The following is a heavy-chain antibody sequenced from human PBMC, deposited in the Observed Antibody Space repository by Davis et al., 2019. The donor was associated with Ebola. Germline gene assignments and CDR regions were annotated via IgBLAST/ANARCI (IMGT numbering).Heavy chain of an antibody. J-gene: IGHJ5*02. V-gene: IGHV1-18*01. CDR2: ISAYNGNT. D-gene: IGHD3-10*01. CDR1: GYTFNLYG. CDR3: ARVLLWFGRFDP. Sequence: AASVKVSCKASGYTFNLYGISWVRQAPGQGLEWMGWISAYNGNTNYAQRFQDRVTMTTDTSTNTAYMEVRGLRSDDTAVYYCARVLLWFGRFDPWGQGTLVTVSS.